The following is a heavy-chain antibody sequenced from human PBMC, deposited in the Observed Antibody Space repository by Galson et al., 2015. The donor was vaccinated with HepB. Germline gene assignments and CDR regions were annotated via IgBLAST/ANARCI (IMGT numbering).Heavy chain of an antibody. CDR2: IDWKDDK. J-gene: IGHJ4*02. CDR3: GRDPDWDCAGGYCHSGVDY. CDR1: GFSLSTSKMR. D-gene: IGHD2-15*01. V-gene: IGHV2-70*04. Sequence: PALVNPTQTLTLTCTFSGFSLSTSKMRVSWIRQPPGKALEWLARIDWKDDKFYSSSLKTRLTISKDTSKDQVVLTMTNMDPVDTATYYCGRDPDWDCAGGYCHSGVDYWGQGTLVTVSS.